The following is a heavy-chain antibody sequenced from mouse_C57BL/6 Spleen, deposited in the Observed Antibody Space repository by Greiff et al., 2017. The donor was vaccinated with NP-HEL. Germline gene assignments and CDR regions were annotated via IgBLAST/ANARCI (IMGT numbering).Heavy chain of an antibody. CDR1: GYAFSSSW. CDR2: IYPGDGDT. D-gene: IGHD2-2*01. CDR3: EGVVTTGWFDY. J-gene: IGHJ2*01. V-gene: IGHV1-82*01. Sequence: QVQLKESGPELVKPGASVKISCKASGYAFSSSWMNWVKQRPGKGLEWIGRIYPGDGDTNYNGKFKGKATLTADKSSSTAYMPLSSLTSEDSAVYFCEGVVTTGWFDYWGQGTTLTVSS.